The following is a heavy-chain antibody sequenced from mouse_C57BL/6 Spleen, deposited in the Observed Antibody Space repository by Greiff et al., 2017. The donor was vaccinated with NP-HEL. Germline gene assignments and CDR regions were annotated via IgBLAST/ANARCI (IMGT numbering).Heavy chain of an antibody. V-gene: IGHV1-82*01. CDR2: IYPGDGDT. J-gene: IGHJ2*01. CDR1: GYAFSSSW. D-gene: IGHD1-1*01. CDR3: ARTTVVVGDYFDY. Sequence: VQLQQSGPELVKPGASVKISCKASGYAFSSSWMNWVKQRPGKGLEWIGRIYPGDGDTNYNWKFKGKATLTADKSSSTAYMHLSSLTSEDSAVYFCARTTVVVGDYFDYWGQGTTLTVSS.